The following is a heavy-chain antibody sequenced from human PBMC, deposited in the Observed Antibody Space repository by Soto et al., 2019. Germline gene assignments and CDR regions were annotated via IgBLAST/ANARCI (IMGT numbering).Heavy chain of an antibody. CDR1: GYTFTSYG. D-gene: IGHD2-8*01. CDR2: ISAYNGNT. CDR3: ALAHCTNGVCYLPQFDY. J-gene: IGHJ4*02. V-gene: IGHV1-18*01. Sequence: ASVKVSCKASGYTFTSYGISWVRQAPGQGLEWMGWISAYNGNTNYAQKLQGRVTMTTDTSTSTAYMELRSLRSDDTAVYYCALAHCTNGVCYLPQFDYRGQGTLVTVSS.